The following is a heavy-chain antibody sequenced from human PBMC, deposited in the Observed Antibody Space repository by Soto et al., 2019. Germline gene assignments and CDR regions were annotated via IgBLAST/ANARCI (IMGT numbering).Heavy chain of an antibody. CDR1: GGSISSYY. J-gene: IGHJ5*02. Sequence: SETLSLTCTVSGGSISSYYWSWIRQPPGKGLEWIGYIYYRGSTNHNPSLKSRVTISVDTSKNQFSLKLSSVTAADTAVYYCARLETRQLGGLDPWGQGTLVTVSS. D-gene: IGHD6-6*01. CDR2: IYYRGST. CDR3: ARLETRQLGGLDP. V-gene: IGHV4-59*08.